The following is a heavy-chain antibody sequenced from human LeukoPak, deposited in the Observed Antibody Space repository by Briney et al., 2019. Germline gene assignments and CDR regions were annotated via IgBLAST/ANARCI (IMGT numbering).Heavy chain of an antibody. CDR1: GGTFSSYA. CDR2: INPKSGGT. V-gene: IGHV1-2*06. J-gene: IGHJ4*02. Sequence: ASVKVSCKASGGTFSSYAISWVRQAPGQGLEWMGRINPKSGGTNYAEKFQGRVTMTRDTSINTAYMELSRLRSDDTAVYYCARYYGSGYYFDYWGQGTLVTVSS. CDR3: ARYYGSGYYFDY. D-gene: IGHD3-10*01.